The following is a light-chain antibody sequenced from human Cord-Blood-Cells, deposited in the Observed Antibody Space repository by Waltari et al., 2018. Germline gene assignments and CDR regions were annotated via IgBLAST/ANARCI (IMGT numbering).Light chain of an antibody. J-gene: IGLJ3*02. CDR1: SSAVGGYNY. V-gene: IGLV2-14*03. CDR3: SSYTSSSTLGV. CDR2: AVS. Sequence: QSALTQPASVSGSPGQSITLSSTGTSSAVGGYNYVSCYQQPPGKAPKLMIYAVSNRPSGVSKRFSGSKSGNTASLTISGLQAEDEADYYCSSYTSSSTLGVFGGGTKLTVL.